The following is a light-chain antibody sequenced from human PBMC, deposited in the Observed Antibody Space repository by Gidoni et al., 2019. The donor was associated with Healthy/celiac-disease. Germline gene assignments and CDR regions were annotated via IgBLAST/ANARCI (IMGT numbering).Light chain of an antibody. CDR1: HRVSSSY. Sequence: ETVLTQSPGTLSLSPGERATLSCRASHRVSSSYLAWYQQKPGQAPRLLSYGASSRATGIPDRFGGSGSGTDFTLTISGLEPEDFAVYYCQQYGRTFXXXTKVEIK. V-gene: IGKV3-20*01. J-gene: IGKJ1*01. CDR2: GAS. CDR3: QQYGRT.